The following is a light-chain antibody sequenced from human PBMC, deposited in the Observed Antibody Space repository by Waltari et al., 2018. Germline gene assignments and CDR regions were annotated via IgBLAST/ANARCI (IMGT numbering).Light chain of an antibody. CDR2: LGS. J-gene: IGKJ5*01. Sequence: DIVMPQSPLSLPVTPGEPASISCRSSQSLLHSNGYNYSDWYLQKPGQSPQLLIYLGSNRASGVPDRFSGSGSGTDFTLKISRVEAEDVGVYYCMQALQTPPTFGQGTRLEIK. CDR3: MQALQTPPT. CDR1: QSLLHSNGYNY. V-gene: IGKV2-28*01.